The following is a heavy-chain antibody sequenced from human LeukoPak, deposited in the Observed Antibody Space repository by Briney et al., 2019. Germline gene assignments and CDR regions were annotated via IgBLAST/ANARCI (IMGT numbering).Heavy chain of an antibody. CDR2: ISWNSGSI. J-gene: IGHJ4*02. CDR1: GFTFDDYA. V-gene: IGHV3-9*03. CDR3: AKGKESAVAGYYFDY. D-gene: IGHD6-19*01. Sequence: GRSLRLSCAASGFTFDDYAIHWVRQAPGKGLEWVSGISWNSGSIGYADSVKGRFTISRDNAKNSLYLQMNSLRAEDVALYYCAKGKESAVAGYYFDYWGQGTLVTVSS.